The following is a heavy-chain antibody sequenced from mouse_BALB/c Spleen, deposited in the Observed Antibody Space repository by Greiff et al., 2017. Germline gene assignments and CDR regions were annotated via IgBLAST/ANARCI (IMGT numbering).Heavy chain of an antibody. CDR2: ISSGSSTI. Sequence: EVNVVESGGGLVQPGGSRKLSCAASGFTFSSFGMHWVRQAPEKGLEWVAYISSGSSTIYYADTVKGRFTISRDNPKNTLFLQMTSLRSEDTAMYYCAREGYDYDGYYFDYWGQGTTLTVSS. CDR1: GFTFSSFG. CDR3: AREGYDYDGYYFDY. D-gene: IGHD2-4*01. J-gene: IGHJ2*01. V-gene: IGHV5-17*02.